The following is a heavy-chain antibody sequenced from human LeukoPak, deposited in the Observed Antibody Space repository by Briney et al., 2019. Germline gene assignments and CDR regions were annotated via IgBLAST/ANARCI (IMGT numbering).Heavy chain of an antibody. D-gene: IGHD6-13*01. V-gene: IGHV5-51*01. Sequence: GESLKISGKGSGYSFTSYWSGWVRQMPGKGLEWMGIIYPGDSDTSYSPSFQGQVTISADKSISTAYLQWSSLRASDTAMYYLARYMTRSRYNYYYYGMGVWGQGTTVTVSS. J-gene: IGHJ6*02. CDR3: ARYMTRSRYNYYYYGMGV. CDR2: IYPGDSDT. CDR1: GYSFTSYW.